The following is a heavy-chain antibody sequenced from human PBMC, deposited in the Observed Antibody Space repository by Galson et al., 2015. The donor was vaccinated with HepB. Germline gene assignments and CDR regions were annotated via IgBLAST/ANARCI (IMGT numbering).Heavy chain of an antibody. CDR2: ITSSGSYI. CDR1: GFSFTSYT. Sequence: SLRLSCAASGFSFTSYTMNWVRQAPGKGLEWVSSITSSGSYIYYRDSVKGRFTISRDNAKNSVILQMNSLRAEDTAVYYCARDGWDCGGDCYSGVHYFDYWGQGALVTVSS. D-gene: IGHD2-21*02. J-gene: IGHJ4*02. CDR3: ARDGWDCGGDCYSGVHYFDY. V-gene: IGHV3-21*01.